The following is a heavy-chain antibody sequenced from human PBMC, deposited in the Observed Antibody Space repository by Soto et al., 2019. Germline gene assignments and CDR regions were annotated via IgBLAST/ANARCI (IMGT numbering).Heavy chain of an antibody. J-gene: IGHJ6*02. CDR3: ARDDSSSQENYYYGMDV. CDR1: GGTFSSYA. CDR2: IIPIFGTA. Sequence: SVKVSCKASGGTFSSYAISWVRQAPGQGLEWMGGIIPIFGTANYAQKFQGRVTITADESTSTAYMELSSLRSEDTAVYYCARDDSSSQENYYYGMDVWGQGTTVTISS. D-gene: IGHD6-6*01. V-gene: IGHV1-69*13.